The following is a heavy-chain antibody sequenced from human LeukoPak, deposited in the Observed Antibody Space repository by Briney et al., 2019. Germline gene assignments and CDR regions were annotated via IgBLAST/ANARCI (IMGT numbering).Heavy chain of an antibody. Sequence: GESLKISCKASGYSFTTYWIGWVRQMPGKGLEWMGMFFPGDSDTRKSPSFEGQVTLSADKSITTAYLQWSSLKASDTAMYYCARGPRWGNWNEALDYWGQGTLVTVSS. V-gene: IGHV5-51*01. D-gene: IGHD1-1*01. J-gene: IGHJ4*02. CDR3: ARGPRWGNWNEALDY. CDR1: GYSFTTYW. CDR2: FFPGDSDT.